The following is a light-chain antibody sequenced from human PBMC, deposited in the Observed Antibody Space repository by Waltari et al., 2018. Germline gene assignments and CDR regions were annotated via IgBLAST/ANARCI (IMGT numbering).Light chain of an antibody. Sequence: QSALTQPASVSGSPGQSITISCTGTSSDVGSYNLVSWYQQHPGKAPNIMIYEVSKRPAGVSNRFSGSKSGNTASLTISGLQAEDEADYYCCSYAGSSTSVFGTGTKVTVL. V-gene: IGLV2-23*02. J-gene: IGLJ1*01. CDR2: EVS. CDR1: SSDVGSYNL. CDR3: CSYAGSSTSV.